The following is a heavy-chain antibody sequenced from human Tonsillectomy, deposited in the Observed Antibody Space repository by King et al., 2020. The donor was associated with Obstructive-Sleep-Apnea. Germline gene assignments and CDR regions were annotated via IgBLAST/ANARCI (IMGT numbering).Heavy chain of an antibody. CDR1: GFTFSTYG. CDR2: IRFDGSNQ. V-gene: IGHV3-30*02. CDR3: AKVRDVVVVVAATDFDY. D-gene: IGHD2-15*01. J-gene: IGHJ4*02. Sequence: VQLVESGGGVVQPGGSLRLSCAASGFTFSTYGMHWVRQAPGKGLEWVAFIRFDGSNQYYADSVKGRFTISRDNSRNPLYLQMNSLRTEDTAVYYCAKVRDVVVVVAATDFDYWGQGTLVTVSS.